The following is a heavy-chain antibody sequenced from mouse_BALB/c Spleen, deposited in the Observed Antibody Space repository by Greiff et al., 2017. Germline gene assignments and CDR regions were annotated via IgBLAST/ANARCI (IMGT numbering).Heavy chain of an antibody. V-gene: IGHV5-9-4*01. Sequence: EVMLVESGGGLVKPGGSLKLSCAASGFTFSSYAMSWVRQSPEKRLEWVAEISSGGSYTYYPDTVTGRFTISRDNAKNTLYLEMSSLRSEDTAMYYCSRSPPSLLRPICAMDYWGQGTSVTVSS. CDR1: GFTFSSYA. CDR2: ISSGGSYT. D-gene: IGHD1-2*01. J-gene: IGHJ4*01. CDR3: SRSPPSLLRPICAMDY.